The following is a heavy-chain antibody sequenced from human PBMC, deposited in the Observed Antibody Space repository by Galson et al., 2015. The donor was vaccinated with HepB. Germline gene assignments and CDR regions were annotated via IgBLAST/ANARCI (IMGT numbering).Heavy chain of an antibody. Sequence: SLRLSCAASGFTFSNYGMHWVRQAPGKGLEWVAVISYDGSNKYYADSVKGRFTISRDNSKNTLYLQMNSLRAEDTALYYCAKDPYLYSALAGTMAGFDHWGHGTLVTVSS. CDR3: AKDPYLYSALAGTMAGFDH. V-gene: IGHV3-30*18. CDR2: ISYDGSNK. J-gene: IGHJ4*01. CDR1: GFTFSNYG. D-gene: IGHD6-19*01.